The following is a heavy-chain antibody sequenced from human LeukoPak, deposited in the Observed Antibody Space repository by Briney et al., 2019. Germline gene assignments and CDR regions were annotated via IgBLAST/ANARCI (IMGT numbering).Heavy chain of an antibody. V-gene: IGHV3-11*04. CDR3: ARSCDYYYYFLDL. J-gene: IGHJ6*03. CDR2: ISGDGETV. Sequence: GGSLRLSCAASGFAFSDHPMSWVRQAPGQGLEWVSYISGDGETVYVADSVKGRFSFSRDNAKSSLYLQMDRLRVDDTAVYYCARSCDYYYYFLDLWGKGTTVIVS. CDR1: GFAFSDHP.